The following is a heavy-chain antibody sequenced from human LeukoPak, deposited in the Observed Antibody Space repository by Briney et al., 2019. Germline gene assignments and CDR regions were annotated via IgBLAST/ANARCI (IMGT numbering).Heavy chain of an antibody. CDR2: ISWDSGRI. D-gene: IGHD5-18*01. Sequence: GGSLRLSCAASGFTFSSYAMSWVRQAPGRGLEWVSGISWDSGRIAYADSVKGRFTISRDNTKNFLYLQMNSLRPEDTALYYCASLAGYIFGGPFDQWGQGTLVTVSS. J-gene: IGHJ4*02. CDR3: ASLAGYIFGGPFDQ. CDR1: GFTFSSYA. V-gene: IGHV3-9*01.